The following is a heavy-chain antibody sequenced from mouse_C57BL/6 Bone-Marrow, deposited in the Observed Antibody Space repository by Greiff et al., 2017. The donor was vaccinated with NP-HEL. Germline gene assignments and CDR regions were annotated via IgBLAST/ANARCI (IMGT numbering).Heavy chain of an antibody. CDR2: IYPRSGNT. J-gene: IGHJ2*01. Sequence: QVQLQQSGAELARPGASVKLSCKASGYTFTSYGISWVKQRTGQGLEWIGEIYPRSGNTYYNEKFKGKTTLTADKSSSTAYMELRSLTSEDSAVYFCARYYYGSSFDYWGQGTTLTVSS. D-gene: IGHD1-1*01. CDR1: GYTFTSYG. V-gene: IGHV1-81*01. CDR3: ARYYYGSSFDY.